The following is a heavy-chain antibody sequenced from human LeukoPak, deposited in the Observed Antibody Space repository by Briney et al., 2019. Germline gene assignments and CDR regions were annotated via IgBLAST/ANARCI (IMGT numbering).Heavy chain of an antibody. Sequence: ASVKVSCKASGGTFSSYAISWLRQAPGQGLEWMGRIIPIFGTANYAQKFQGRVTITTDESTSTAYMELSSLRSEDTAVYYCARDWLGIAAAGTGYYYYMDVWGKGTTVTVSS. CDR2: IIPIFGTA. CDR3: ARDWLGIAAAGTGYYYYMDV. CDR1: GGTFSSYA. D-gene: IGHD6-13*01. V-gene: IGHV1-69*05. J-gene: IGHJ6*03.